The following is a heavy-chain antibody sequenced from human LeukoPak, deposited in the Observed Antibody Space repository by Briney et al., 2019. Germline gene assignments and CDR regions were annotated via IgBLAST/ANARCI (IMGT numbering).Heavy chain of an antibody. CDR3: AKDQAAMVVNYFDY. D-gene: IGHD5-18*01. J-gene: IGHJ4*02. V-gene: IGHV3-23*01. CDR1: GFTFSSYA. Sequence: AGGSLRLSCAASGFTFSSYAMSWVRQAPGKGLEWVSAISGSGGSTYYADSVKGRFTISRDNSKNTLYLQMNSLRAEDTAVYYCAKDQAAMVVNYFDYWGQGTLVTVSS. CDR2: ISGSGGST.